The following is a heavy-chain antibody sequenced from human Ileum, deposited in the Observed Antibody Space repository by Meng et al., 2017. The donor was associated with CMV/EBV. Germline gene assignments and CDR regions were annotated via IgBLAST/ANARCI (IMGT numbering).Heavy chain of an antibody. Sequence: GGSLRLSCAASGFTFDDYAMHWVRQAQGKGLEWVSGISWNSGSIGYADSVKGRFTISRDNAKNSLYLQMNSLRAEDTALYYCARDSSSSGAGYWGQGTLVTVSS. CDR1: GFTFDDYA. D-gene: IGHD6-6*01. CDR2: ISWNSGSI. J-gene: IGHJ4*02. CDR3: ARDSSSSGAGY. V-gene: IGHV3-9*01.